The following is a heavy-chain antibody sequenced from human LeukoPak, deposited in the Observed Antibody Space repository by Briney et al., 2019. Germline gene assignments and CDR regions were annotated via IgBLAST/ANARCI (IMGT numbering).Heavy chain of an antibody. V-gene: IGHV4-34*01. Sequence: SETLSLTCAVSGVSLSGHSWSWIRQPPGKGLEWIGEISHSGRTNYNPSLSGRLTMSIDTSRNQFSMKLTSVTAADTAVYYCARHRLGEYYYDSSGYYYFDYWGQGTLVTVSS. D-gene: IGHD3-22*01. J-gene: IGHJ4*02. CDR3: ARHRLGEYYYDSSGYYYFDY. CDR1: GVSLSGHS. CDR2: ISHSGRT.